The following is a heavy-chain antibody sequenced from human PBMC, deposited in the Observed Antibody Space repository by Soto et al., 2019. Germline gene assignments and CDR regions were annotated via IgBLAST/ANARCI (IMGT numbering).Heavy chain of an antibody. CDR2: IYYSGST. CDR3: ARAEGSYYGIL. J-gene: IGHJ4*02. V-gene: IGHV4-59*01. CDR1: GGSISSYY. Sequence: SETLSLTCTVSGGSISSYYWSWIRQPPGKGLEWIGYIYYSGSTNYNPSLKSRVTISVDTYKNQFSLKLSSVTAADTAVYYCARAEGSYYGILWGQGTLVTVSS. D-gene: IGHD3-10*01.